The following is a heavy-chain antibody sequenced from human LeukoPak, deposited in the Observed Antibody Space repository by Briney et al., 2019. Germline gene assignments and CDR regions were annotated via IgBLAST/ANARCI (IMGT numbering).Heavy chain of an antibody. Sequence: GGSLRLSCAASGFTFSTYAMSWVRQAPGKGLEWVSGISGSGGSTYYADSVKGRFTISRDNSKNTLYLQMNSLRAEDTAVFYRAKEAFITTVRGVNYYYGMDVWGQGTTVAVSS. CDR1: GFTFSTYA. D-gene: IGHD3-10*01. CDR3: AKEAFITTVRGVNYYYGMDV. V-gene: IGHV3-23*01. CDR2: ISGSGGST. J-gene: IGHJ6*02.